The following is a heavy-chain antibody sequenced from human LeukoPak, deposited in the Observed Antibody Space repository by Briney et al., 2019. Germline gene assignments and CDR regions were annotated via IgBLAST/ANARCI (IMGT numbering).Heavy chain of an antibody. CDR1: GFTFSSFA. CDR3: TKCTTTCYANAFHI. D-gene: IGHD2-2*01. V-gene: IGHV3-23*01. J-gene: IGHJ3*02. CDR2: ISGSGGDT. Sequence: GGSLRLSCAASGFTFSSFAMSWVRQAPGKGLERVSAISGSGGDTEYADSVKGRFTISRDNSKNTLNLQMNSLRVGDTAVYYCTKCTTTCYANAFHIWGQGTMVTVSS.